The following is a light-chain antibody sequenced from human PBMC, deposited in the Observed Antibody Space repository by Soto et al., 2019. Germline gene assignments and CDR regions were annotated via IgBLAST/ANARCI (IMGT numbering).Light chain of an antibody. CDR2: DAS. V-gene: IGKV3-11*01. Sequence: EIVLTQSPATLSLSPGERATLSCGASRSVSSNLSWYQQKPGQAPRLLIYDASYRATGILLRFSGSGSWTDFTLIISSLVPEDFAVYYCQHRSDWPPRLTFGGGTKVEIK. CDR3: QHRSDWPPRLT. CDR1: RSVSSN. J-gene: IGKJ4*01.